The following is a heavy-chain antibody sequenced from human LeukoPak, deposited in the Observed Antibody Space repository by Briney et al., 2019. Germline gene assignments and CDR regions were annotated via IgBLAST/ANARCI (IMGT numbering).Heavy chain of an antibody. J-gene: IGHJ4*02. CDR2: ISYDGSNK. CDR1: GFTFSSYG. V-gene: IGHV3-30*18. D-gene: IGHD2-2*01. CDR3: AKPQAGIVVVPAAIGAVD. Sequence: PGRSLRLSCAASGFTFSSYGMHWIRQAPGKGLEWVAVISYDGSNKYYADSVKGRFTISRDNSKNTLYLQMNSLRAEDTAVYYCAKPQAGIVVVPAAIGAVDWGQGTLVTVSS.